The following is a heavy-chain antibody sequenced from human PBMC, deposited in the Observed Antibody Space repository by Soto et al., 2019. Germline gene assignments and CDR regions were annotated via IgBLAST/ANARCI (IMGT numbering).Heavy chain of an antibody. J-gene: IGHJ4*02. CDR2: IYHSGST. V-gene: IGHV4-4*02. CDR3: ARFFVDKMVYGSIDYFDY. D-gene: IGHD2-8*01. Sequence: QVQLQESGPGLVKPSGTLSLTCAVSGGSISSSNWWSWVHQPPGKGLEWIGEIYHSGSTNYNPSLTNRVTISVDKSTNQFSLKLSSVTAADTAVYYCARFFVDKMVYGSIDYFDYWGQGTLVTVSS. CDR1: GGSISSSNW.